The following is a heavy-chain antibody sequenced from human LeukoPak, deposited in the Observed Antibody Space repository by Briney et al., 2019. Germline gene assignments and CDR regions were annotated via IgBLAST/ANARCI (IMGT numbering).Heavy chain of an antibody. CDR2: ISSSGSTI. D-gene: IGHD5-18*01. J-gene: IGHJ4*02. CDR1: GFTFSDYY. V-gene: IGHV3-11*01. Sequence: GGSLRLSCAASGFTFSDYYMSWIRQAPGKGLEWVSYISSSGSTIYYADSVKGRFTISRDNSKNTLYLQMNSLRAEDTAVYYCAKDVDTAMVLGNWGQGTLVTVSS. CDR3: AKDVDTAMVLGN.